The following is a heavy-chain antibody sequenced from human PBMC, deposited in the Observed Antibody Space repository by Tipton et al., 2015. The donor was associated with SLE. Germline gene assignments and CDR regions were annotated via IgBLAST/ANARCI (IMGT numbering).Heavy chain of an antibody. Sequence: TLSLTCTVSGGSISGYYWSWIRQPPGKGLEWIGYIYSTGNTDYNPSLKSRVTISVDTSKNQFSLKLSSVTAADTAAYYCARLSDYDSGGYYPWYFDYWGQGTLVTVSS. J-gene: IGHJ4*02. CDR3: ARLSDYDSGGYYPWYFDY. V-gene: IGHV4-59*08. CDR2: IYSTGNT. CDR1: GGSISGYY. D-gene: IGHD3-22*01.